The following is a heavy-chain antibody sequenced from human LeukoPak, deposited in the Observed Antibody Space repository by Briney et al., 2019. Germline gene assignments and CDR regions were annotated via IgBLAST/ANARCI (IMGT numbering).Heavy chain of an antibody. CDR2: ISSNGGST. J-gene: IGHJ4*02. D-gene: IGHD5-24*01. CDR3: ARGIGDGYNPRHYFDY. Sequence: GGSLRLSCAASGFTFSSYAMHWVRQAPGKGLEYVSAISSNGGSTYYANSVKGRFTISRDNSKNTLYLQMGSLRAEDMAVYYCARGIGDGYNPRHYFDYWGQGTLVTVSS. V-gene: IGHV3-64*01. CDR1: GFTFSSYA.